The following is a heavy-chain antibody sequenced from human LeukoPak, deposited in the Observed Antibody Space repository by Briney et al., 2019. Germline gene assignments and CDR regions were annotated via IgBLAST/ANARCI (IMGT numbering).Heavy chain of an antibody. CDR3: ARDFPGYCSSTSCPLGP. CDR1: GFTFSSYW. CDR2: IKQDGSEK. J-gene: IGHJ5*02. V-gene: IGHV3-7*01. D-gene: IGHD2-2*03. Sequence: GGSLRLSCAASGFTFSSYWMSWVRQAPGKGLEWVANIKQDGSEKYYVDSVKGRFTISRDNAKNPLYLQMNSLRAEDTAVYYCARDFPGYCSSTSCPLGPWGQGTLVTVSS.